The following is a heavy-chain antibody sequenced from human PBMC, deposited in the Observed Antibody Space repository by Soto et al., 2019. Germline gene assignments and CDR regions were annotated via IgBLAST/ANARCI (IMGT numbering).Heavy chain of an antibody. Sequence: SVKVSCTSSGGTFSNFAFSWVRQAPGQGPEWMGGIIPIFGTPNYAQKFQARLTITADESTSTAYMEPSSLRSEDTAVYYCARRGEMEVAVAKSEHYSGIDVWGQG. CDR3: ARRGEMEVAVAKSEHYSGIDV. J-gene: IGHJ6*02. CDR2: IIPIFGTP. CDR1: GGTFSNFA. V-gene: IGHV1-69*13. D-gene: IGHD6-19*01.